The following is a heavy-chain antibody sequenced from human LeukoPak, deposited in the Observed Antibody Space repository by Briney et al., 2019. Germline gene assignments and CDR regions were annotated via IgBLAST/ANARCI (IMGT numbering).Heavy chain of an antibody. CDR3: ARGDGVYVY. CDR1: GFTVSSNY. J-gene: IGHJ4*02. V-gene: IGHV3-53*01. Sequence: GGSLRLSCAASGFTVSSNYMTWVRQAPGQGLEWVSVTYFGGTTYYADSVKGRFTISRDNSKNTVYLQMNSLRVEDTAVYYCARGDGVYVYWGQGTLVTVSS. CDR2: TYFGGTT. D-gene: IGHD5/OR15-5a*01.